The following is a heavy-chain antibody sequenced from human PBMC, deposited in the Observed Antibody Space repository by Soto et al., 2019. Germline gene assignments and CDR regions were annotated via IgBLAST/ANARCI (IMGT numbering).Heavy chain of an antibody. CDR3: AREGIAVAVGQKSAYYFDY. CDR1: GFTFSSYA. J-gene: IGHJ4*02. Sequence: GGSLRLSCAASGFTFSSYAMHWVRQAPGKGLEWVAVISYDGSNKYYADSVKGRFTISRDNSKNTLYLQMNSLRAEDTAVYYCAREGIAVAVGQKSAYYFDYWGQGTLVTVSS. V-gene: IGHV3-30-3*01. D-gene: IGHD6-19*01. CDR2: ISYDGSNK.